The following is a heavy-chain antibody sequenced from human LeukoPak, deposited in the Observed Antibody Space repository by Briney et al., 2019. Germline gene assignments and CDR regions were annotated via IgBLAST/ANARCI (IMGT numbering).Heavy chain of an antibody. V-gene: IGHV4-34*01. CDR2: INHSGST. J-gene: IGHJ4*02. CDR3: ARAPDRYQFDY. CDR1: GGSFSGYY. Sequence: PSETLSLTCAVYGGSFSGYYWSWIRQPPGKGLEWIGEINHSGSTNYNPSLKSRVTISVDTSKNQFSLKLSSVTAADTAVYYCARAPDRYQFDYWGQGTLVTVSS. D-gene: IGHD1-14*01.